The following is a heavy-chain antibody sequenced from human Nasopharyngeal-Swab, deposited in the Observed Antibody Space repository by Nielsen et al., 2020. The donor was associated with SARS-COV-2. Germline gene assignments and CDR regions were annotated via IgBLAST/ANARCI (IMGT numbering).Heavy chain of an antibody. CDR3: ARGNEGAAAGTGYYYYGMDV. V-gene: IGHV1-69*04. J-gene: IGHJ6*02. CDR2: IIPILGIA. Sequence: SVKVSCKASGSTFSSYAISWVRQAPGQGLEWMGRIIPILGIANYAQKFQGRVTITADKSTSTAYMELSSLRSEDTAVYYCARGNEGAAAGTGYYYYGMDVWGQGTTVTVSS. D-gene: IGHD6-13*01. CDR1: GSTFSSYA.